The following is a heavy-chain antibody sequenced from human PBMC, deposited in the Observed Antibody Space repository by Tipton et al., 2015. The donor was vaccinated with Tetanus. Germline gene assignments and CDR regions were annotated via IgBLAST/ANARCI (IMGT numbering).Heavy chain of an antibody. D-gene: IGHD5-12*01. Sequence: TLSLTCTVSGGLITTGGYSWGWIRQPPGQGLEWLGYIYQTDSTYYNPSVRSRLTLSLQRSKNQVSLKLSSVTAADTAVYYCVRGRGLGEYSFGFEHWGQGALVTVSS. J-gene: IGHJ4*02. CDR3: VRGRGLGEYSFGFEH. CDR2: IYQTDST. CDR1: GGLITTGGYS. V-gene: IGHV4-30-2*01.